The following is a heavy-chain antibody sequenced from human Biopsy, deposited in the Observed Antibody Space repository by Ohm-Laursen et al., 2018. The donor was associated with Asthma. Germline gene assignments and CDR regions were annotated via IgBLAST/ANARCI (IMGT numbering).Heavy chain of an antibody. CDR3: TRDRFYNSVTSESFYYGVDV. J-gene: IGHJ6*02. CDR2: ISFDGSNK. D-gene: IGHD2-21*02. Sequence: SLRLSCSAFGFTFSTYGMHWVRQAPGKGLEWVAVISFDGSNKNYTDSVKGRFTISRDNFRNTVHLQMSSLRPEDSAVYYCTRDRFYNSVTSESFYYGVDVWGQGTTVTVSS. CDR1: GFTFSTYG. V-gene: IGHV3-30*03.